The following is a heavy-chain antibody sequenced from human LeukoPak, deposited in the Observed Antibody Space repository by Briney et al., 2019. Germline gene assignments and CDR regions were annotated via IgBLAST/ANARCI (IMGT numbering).Heavy chain of an antibody. CDR1: GGSISSSSYY. Sequence: SETLSPTCTVSGGSISSSSYYWGWIRQPPGKGLEWIGSIYYSGSTFYNPSLKSRVTISVDTSKNQFSLKLSSVTAADTAVYYCARSEAAGLIADDYYYYLDVWGKGTTVTVSS. J-gene: IGHJ6*03. V-gene: IGHV4-39*07. CDR2: IYYSGST. D-gene: IGHD6-13*01. CDR3: ARSEAAGLIADDYYYYLDV.